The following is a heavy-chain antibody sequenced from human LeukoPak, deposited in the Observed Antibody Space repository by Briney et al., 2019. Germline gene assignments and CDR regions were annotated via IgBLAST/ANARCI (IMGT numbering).Heavy chain of an antibody. CDR3: ARGEKYGDFDY. D-gene: IGHD2-2*01. Sequence: GASVKVSCKASGYSFTSYDINWVRQATGQGLEWMGWMNPNSGNTDYAQKFQGRVTMTRNTSINTAYMELSSPRSEDTAVYYCARGEKYGDFDYWGQGTLVTVSS. CDR1: GYSFTSYD. J-gene: IGHJ4*02. CDR2: MNPNSGNT. V-gene: IGHV1-8*01.